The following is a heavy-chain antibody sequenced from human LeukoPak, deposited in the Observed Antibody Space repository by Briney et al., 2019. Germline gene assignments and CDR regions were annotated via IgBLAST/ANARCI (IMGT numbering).Heavy chain of an antibody. V-gene: IGHV4-34*01. D-gene: IGHD3-16*02. CDR3: AGITFGGVIVHD. Sequence: SETLSLTWAVYGGPFSGYYWSWIRQPPGKGLEWIGEINHSGSTNYNPSLKSRVTISVDTSKNQFSLKLSSVTAADTAVYYCAGITFGGVIVHDWGQGTLVTVSS. CDR2: INHSGST. J-gene: IGHJ4*02. CDR1: GGPFSGYY.